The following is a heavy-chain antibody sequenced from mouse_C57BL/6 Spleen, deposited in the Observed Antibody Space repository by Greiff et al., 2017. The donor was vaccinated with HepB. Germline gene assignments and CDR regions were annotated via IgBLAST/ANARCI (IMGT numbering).Heavy chain of an antibody. J-gene: IGHJ2*01. D-gene: IGHD2-5*01. CDR3: ARRGWDSNYEASYFDY. CDR2: IDPSDSYT. Sequence: QVQLQQPGAELVMPGASVKLSCKASGYTFTSYWMHWVKQRPGQGLEWIGEIDPSDSYTNYNQKFKGKSTLTVDKSSSTAYMQLSSLTSEDSAVYYCARRGWDSNYEASYFDYWGQGTTLTVSS. CDR1: GYTFTSYW. V-gene: IGHV1-69*01.